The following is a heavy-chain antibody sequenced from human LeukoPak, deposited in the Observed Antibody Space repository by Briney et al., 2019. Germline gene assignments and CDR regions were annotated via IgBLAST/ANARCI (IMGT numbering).Heavy chain of an antibody. CDR1: GFTFSSYG. D-gene: IGHD2-2*01. CDR3: AKSHCGSFSCSRAEF. CDR2: MSGGGGST. Sequence: GGSLRLSCAASGFTFSSYGMSWVRQAPGNGLEWVSAMSGGGGSTFYADSVKGRFTISRDNSKNTLYLQMNSLRDEDTAVYYCAKSHCGSFSCSRAEFWGQGTLVTVSS. V-gene: IGHV3-23*01. J-gene: IGHJ4*02.